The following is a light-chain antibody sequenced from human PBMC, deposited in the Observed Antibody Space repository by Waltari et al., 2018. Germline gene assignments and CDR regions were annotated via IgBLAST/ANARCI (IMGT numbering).Light chain of an antibody. V-gene: IGKV1-39*01. CDR1: QSISSY. J-gene: IGKJ4*01. CDR2: AAS. Sequence: DIQMTQSPSSLSASVEDRVTITWRASQSISSYLSWYQQKPGKAPKLLMYAASSLQSGVPSSFSGSGAVTDVALTITSLQPEDLVTYYCQQTYSTPGLTFGGGTKVAIK. CDR3: QQTYSTPGLT.